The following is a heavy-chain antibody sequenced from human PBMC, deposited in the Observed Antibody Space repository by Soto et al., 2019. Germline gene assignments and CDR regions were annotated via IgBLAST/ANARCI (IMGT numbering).Heavy chain of an antibody. J-gene: IGHJ4*02. CDR1: GFTFSSYG. V-gene: IGHV3-30*18. D-gene: IGHD3-22*01. CDR3: AKDHPSRYDSSGYPDY. CDR2: ISYDGSNK. Sequence: GGSLRLSCAASGFTFSSYGMHWVRQAPGKGLEWVAVISYDGSNKYYADSVKGRFTISRDNSKNTLYLQMNSLRAEDTAVYYCAKDHPSRYDSSGYPDYWGQGTLVTVSS.